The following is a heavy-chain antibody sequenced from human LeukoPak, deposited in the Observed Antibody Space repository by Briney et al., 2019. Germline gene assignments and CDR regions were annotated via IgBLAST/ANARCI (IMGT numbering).Heavy chain of an antibody. V-gene: IGHV3-23*01. CDR1: GFTFCFAA. J-gene: IGHJ4*02. Sequence: PGGTLRLSCAASGFTFCFAAMTSGREGPGKGLEWVSLISDSGGSTYYADSVKGRFTISRDNSKNTVYLQMNSLRAEDTALYYCAKDIQGANWGQGTLVTVSS. CDR2: ISDSGGST. D-gene: IGHD5-18*01. CDR3: AKDIQGAN.